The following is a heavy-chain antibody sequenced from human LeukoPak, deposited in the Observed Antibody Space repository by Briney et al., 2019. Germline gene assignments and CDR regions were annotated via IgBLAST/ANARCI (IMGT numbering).Heavy chain of an antibody. Sequence: SETLSLTCTVSGDSIISTTYYWSWIRQPPGKGLEWIGLVFHSGSTFYNPSLESRVTISVDTSMNKFSLQLRSVTAADTSLYYCARTRIDRSRGWGSCSDFWGQGILVTVSS. CDR2: VFHSGST. V-gene: IGHV4-39*01. J-gene: IGHJ4*02. CDR1: GDSIISTTYY. D-gene: IGHD3-22*01. CDR3: ARTRIDRSRGWGSCSDF.